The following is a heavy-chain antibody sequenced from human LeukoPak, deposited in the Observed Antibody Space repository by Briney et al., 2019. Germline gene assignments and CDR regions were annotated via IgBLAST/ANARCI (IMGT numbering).Heavy chain of an antibody. CDR3: AKRPYSHDY. D-gene: IGHD5-12*01. Sequence: GGCLRLSCAASGFTFSNYAMTWVRQAPGKGVEWVSGISDSGGTTNYADSVKGRFTISRDNPKNTVHLQMSSLRAEDTAIYYCAKRPYSHDYWGQGTLVTVSS. CDR1: GFTFSNYA. CDR2: ISDSGGTT. V-gene: IGHV3-23*01. J-gene: IGHJ4*02.